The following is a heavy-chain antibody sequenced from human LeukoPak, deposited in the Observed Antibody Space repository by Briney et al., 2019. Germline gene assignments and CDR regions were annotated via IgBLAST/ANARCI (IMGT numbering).Heavy chain of an antibody. CDR2: INPNSGGT. D-gene: IGHD6-19*01. CDR3: ASAVAGTFDAFDI. J-gene: IGHJ3*02. Sequence: ASVKVSCKASGCTFTGYYMHWVRQAPGQGLEWMGWINPNSGGTNYAQKFQGRVTMTRDTSISTAYMELSRLRSDDTAVYYCASAVAGTFDAFDIWGQGTMVTVSS. V-gene: IGHV1-2*02. CDR1: GCTFTGYY.